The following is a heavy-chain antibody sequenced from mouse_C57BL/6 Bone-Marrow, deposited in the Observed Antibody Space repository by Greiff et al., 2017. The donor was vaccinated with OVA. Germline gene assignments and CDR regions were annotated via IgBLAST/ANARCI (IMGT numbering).Heavy chain of an antibody. Sequence: QVQLQQPGAELVKPGASVKLSCKASGYTFTSYWITWVKQRPGQGLEWIGDIYPGSGSTNYNEKFKSKATLTVDTSSSTAYMQLSSLTSEDSEVYYCARGSLYYGNMDYWGQGTTVTVAS. CDR2: IYPGSGST. V-gene: IGHV1-55*01. J-gene: IGHJ4*01. CDR1: GYTFTSYW. D-gene: IGHD2-1*01. CDR3: ARGSLYYGNMDY.